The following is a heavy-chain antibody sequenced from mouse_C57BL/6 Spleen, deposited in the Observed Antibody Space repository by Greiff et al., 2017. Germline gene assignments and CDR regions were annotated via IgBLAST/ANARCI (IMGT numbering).Heavy chain of an antibody. CDR3: VRQELWAMDY. CDR2: IRSKSNNYAT. V-gene: IGHV10-1*01. J-gene: IGHJ4*01. Sequence: EVQLQQSGGGLVQPKGSLKLSCAASGFSFNTYAMNWVRQAPGKGLEWVARIRSKSNNYATYYADSVKDRFTISRDDSESMLYLQMNNLKTEDTAMYYWVRQELWAMDYWGQGTSVTVSS. CDR1: GFSFNTYA.